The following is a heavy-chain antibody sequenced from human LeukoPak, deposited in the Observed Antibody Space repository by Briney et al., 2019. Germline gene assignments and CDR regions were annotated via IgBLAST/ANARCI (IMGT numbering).Heavy chain of an antibody. J-gene: IGHJ4*02. D-gene: IGHD6-6*01. Sequence: GRSLRLSCAASGFTFSSYGMHWVRQAPGKGLEWVAVISYDGSNKYYADSVKGRFTISRDNSKNTLYLQMNSLRAEDTAVYYCAKDHPLGSSAGYWGQGTLVTVSS. CDR2: ISYDGSNK. CDR3: AKDHPLGSSAGY. CDR1: GFTFSSYG. V-gene: IGHV3-30*18.